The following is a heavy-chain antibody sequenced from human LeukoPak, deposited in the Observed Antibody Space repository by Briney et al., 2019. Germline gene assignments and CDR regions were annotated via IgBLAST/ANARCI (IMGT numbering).Heavy chain of an antibody. CDR2: ISVRSNYI. D-gene: IGHD2-2*01. J-gene: IGHJ5*02. V-gene: IGHV3-21*04. CDR1: GYTFSSYS. Sequence: PGGSLRLSCAASGYTFSSYSINWVRQAPGRGLEWVSSISVRSNYIYYADSVRGRFRISRDDARDSLYLQMNSLRAEDTAVYYCAKDLQYQLLWDPSWFDPWGQGTLVTVSS. CDR3: AKDLQYQLLWDPSWFDP.